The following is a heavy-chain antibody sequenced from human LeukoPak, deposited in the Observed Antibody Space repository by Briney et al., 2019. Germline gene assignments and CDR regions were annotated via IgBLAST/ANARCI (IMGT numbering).Heavy chain of an antibody. CDR3: ANGIAVAGLTEVYYYYGMDV. Sequence: GGSLRLSCAASGFTFSSYAMSWVRQAPGKGLEWVSAISGSGGSTYYADSVKGRFTISGDNSKNTLYLQMNSLRAEDTAVYYCANGIAVAGLTEVYYYYGMDVWGQGTTVTVSS. J-gene: IGHJ6*02. D-gene: IGHD6-19*01. CDR1: GFTFSSYA. CDR2: ISGSGGST. V-gene: IGHV3-23*01.